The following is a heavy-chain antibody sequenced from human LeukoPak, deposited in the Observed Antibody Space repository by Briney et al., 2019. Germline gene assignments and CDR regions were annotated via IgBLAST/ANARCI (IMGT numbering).Heavy chain of an antibody. CDR2: MNPNSGNT. Sequence: ASVKVSCKASGYTFTSYDINWVRQATGQGLEWMGWMNPNSGNTGYAQKFQGRVTITRNTSISTAYMELSSLRSEDTAVYYCARGSSTIFGVVRRRYFDYWGQGTLVTVSS. D-gene: IGHD3-3*01. CDR3: ARGSSTIFGVVRRRYFDY. CDR1: GYTFTSYD. J-gene: IGHJ4*02. V-gene: IGHV1-8*03.